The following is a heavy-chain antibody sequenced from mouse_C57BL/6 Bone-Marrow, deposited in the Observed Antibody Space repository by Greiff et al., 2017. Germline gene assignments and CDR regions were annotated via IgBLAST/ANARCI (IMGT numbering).Heavy chain of an antibody. D-gene: IGHD2-4*01. CDR3: ARVYYDYEFYAMDY. Sequence: EVQRVESGGGLVKPGGSLKLSCAASGFTFSSYAMSWVRQTPDKRLEWVATISDGGSYTYYPDNVKGRFTISRDNAKNDLYLQMSHLKSEDTAMYYCARVYYDYEFYAMDYWGQGTSVTVSS. V-gene: IGHV5-4*01. CDR1: GFTFSSYA. CDR2: ISDGGSYT. J-gene: IGHJ4*01.